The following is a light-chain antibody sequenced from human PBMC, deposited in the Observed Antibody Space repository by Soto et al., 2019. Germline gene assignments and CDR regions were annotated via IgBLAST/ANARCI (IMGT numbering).Light chain of an antibody. CDR3: QQRSSYPIT. CDR1: QGIGNY. CDR2: DAS. V-gene: IGKV1-9*01. J-gene: IGKJ5*01. Sequence: DIEMTQSTSTLSASVGDIVTISCRANQGIGNYLAWYQQRPGKAPKLVIYDASRLQSGVPSRFSGSGSGTEFTLTISSLQPEDFATYYCQQRSSYPITFGQGTLLEIK.